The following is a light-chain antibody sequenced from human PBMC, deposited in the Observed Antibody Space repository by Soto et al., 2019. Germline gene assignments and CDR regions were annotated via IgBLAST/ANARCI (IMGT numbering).Light chain of an antibody. V-gene: IGKV1-5*03. J-gene: IGKJ2*01. CDR2: KAS. Sequence: IQMTQSPSTLSASVGDTVTITCRASQGVGDWVAWYQQKPGKAPKVLIYKASSLESGVPGRFSGSGYGTEFSLTIGSLQPDDIATDYCQQYDAFSTFGQGTKVEIK. CDR3: QQYDAFST. CDR1: QGVGDW.